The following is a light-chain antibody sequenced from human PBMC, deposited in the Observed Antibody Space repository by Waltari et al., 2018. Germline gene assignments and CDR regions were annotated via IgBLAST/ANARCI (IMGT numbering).Light chain of an antibody. V-gene: IGLV2-14*03. CDR3: SSYISSSTLEL. CDR2: YVS. Sequence: QSALTQPASVSGSPGQSITISCTGTSSDVCTYNYVSWYQQHPGKAPKPMIFYVSIRPSGVANRVSGSKSGNTASLTISGLQAEDEADYYCSSYISSSTLELFGGGTSLTVL. J-gene: IGLJ2*01. CDR1: SSDVCTYNY.